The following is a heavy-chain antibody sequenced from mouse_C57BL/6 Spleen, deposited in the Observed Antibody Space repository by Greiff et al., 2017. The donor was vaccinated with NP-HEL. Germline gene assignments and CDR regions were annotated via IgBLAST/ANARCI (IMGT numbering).Heavy chain of an antibody. D-gene: IGHD1-1*01. J-gene: IGHJ4*01. Sequence: QVQLQQPGTELVKPGASVKLSCKASGYTFTSYWMHWVKQRPGQGLEWIGNINPSNGGTTYTEKFKSKVTLTVDKSSSTAYMQLSSLTSEDSAVYYCAAYYYGSSYIYAMDDWGQGTSVTVSS. CDR1: GYTFTSYW. V-gene: IGHV1-53*01. CDR2: INPSNGGT. CDR3: AAYYYGSSYIYAMDD.